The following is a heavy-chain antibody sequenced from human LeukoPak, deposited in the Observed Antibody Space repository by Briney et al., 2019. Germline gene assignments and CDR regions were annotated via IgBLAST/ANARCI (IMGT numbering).Heavy chain of an antibody. J-gene: IGHJ6*02. CDR2: INHSGST. CDR1: GGSFSGYY. D-gene: IGHD3-3*01. CDR3: ARGESGIITIFGVVPGAGMDV. Sequence: SETLSLTCAVYGGSFSGYYWSWIRQPPGKGLEWIGEINHSGSTNYNPSLKSRVTISVDTSKNQFSLKLSSVTAADTAVYYCARGESGIITIFGVVPGAGMDVWGQGTTVTVSS. V-gene: IGHV4-34*01.